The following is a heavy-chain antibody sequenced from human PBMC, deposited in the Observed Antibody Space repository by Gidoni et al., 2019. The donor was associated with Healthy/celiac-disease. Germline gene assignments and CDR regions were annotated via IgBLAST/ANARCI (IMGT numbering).Heavy chain of an antibody. V-gene: IGHV3-30*03. J-gene: IGHJ3*02. D-gene: IGHD6-19*01. Sequence: QVQLVESGGGVVQPGRSLRLSCAASGFTFSSYGMHWVRQAPGKGLEWVAVISYDGSNKYYADSVKGRFTISRDNSKNTLYLQMNSLRAEDTAVYYCARQWLGFHAFDIWGQGTMVTVSS. CDR3: ARQWLGFHAFDI. CDR2: ISYDGSNK. CDR1: GFTFSSYG.